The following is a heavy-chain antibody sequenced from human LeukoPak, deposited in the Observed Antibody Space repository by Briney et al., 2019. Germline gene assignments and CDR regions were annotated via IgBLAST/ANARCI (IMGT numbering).Heavy chain of an antibody. CDR1: GFTFSDYY. CDR2: ISGSSTHT. CDR3: ATPGLLGYCSSAICAPPGY. Sequence: GGSLRLSCAASGFTFSDYYMSWIRQTPGKGLEWVSSISGSSTHTNYADSVKGRFTISRDNAKKSLYLQMNSLRAEDTAVYYCATPGLLGYCSSAICAPPGYWGQGTLVTVSS. V-gene: IGHV3-11*03. D-gene: IGHD2-2*01. J-gene: IGHJ4*02.